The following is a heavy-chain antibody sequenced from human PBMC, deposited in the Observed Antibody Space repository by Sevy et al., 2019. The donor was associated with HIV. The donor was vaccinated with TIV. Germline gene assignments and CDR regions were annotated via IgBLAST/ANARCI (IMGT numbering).Heavy chain of an antibody. V-gene: IGHV3-23*01. Sequence: GGSLRLSCAASGFTFSNAWMSWVRQAPGKGLEWVSTINNSGGSTDYADSVQGRFTISRDNSKNTLYLQMNSLRAEDTAVYYCAKRKMGIDYGDNFDYWGQGTLVTVSS. D-gene: IGHD4-17*01. CDR1: GFTFSNAW. J-gene: IGHJ4*02. CDR3: AKRKMGIDYGDNFDY. CDR2: INNSGGST.